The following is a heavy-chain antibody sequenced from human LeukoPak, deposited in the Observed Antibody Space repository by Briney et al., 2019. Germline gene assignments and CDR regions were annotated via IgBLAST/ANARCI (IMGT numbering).Heavy chain of an antibody. D-gene: IGHD5-24*01. CDR2: IKSKTDAGTT. Sequence: GSLRLSCTASGFTFSNAWMTWVRQAPGKGLEWVGHIKSKTDAGTTDYVAPVKGRFSISRDDSKNTLYLQMSSLKTEDTAMYYCSTRRDGYNPPYYYNDYMDVWGKGTTVTVSS. CDR3: STRRDGYNPPYYYNDYMDV. V-gene: IGHV3-15*01. CDR1: GFTFSNAW. J-gene: IGHJ6*03.